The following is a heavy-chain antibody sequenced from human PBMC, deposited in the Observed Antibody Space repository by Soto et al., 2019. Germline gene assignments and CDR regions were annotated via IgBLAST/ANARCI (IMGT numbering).Heavy chain of an antibody. J-gene: IGHJ4*02. D-gene: IGHD6-19*01. CDR2: ISDSDNAT. CDR3: ATGGSSSAWSASDS. V-gene: IGHV3-23*01. Sequence: EVQLLESGGGLVQPGGSLRLSCAASGFTLSSYAMTWGRQAPGKGLEWVSVISDSDNATYYADSVKGRLTISRDNSNNNLYLQSDSLRAEDTAVYYCATGGSSSAWSASDSWGQGTMVTVSA. CDR1: GFTLSSYA.